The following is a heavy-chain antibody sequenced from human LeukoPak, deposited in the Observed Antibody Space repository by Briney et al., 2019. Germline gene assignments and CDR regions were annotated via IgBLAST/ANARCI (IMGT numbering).Heavy chain of an antibody. CDR3: ARFRVGATKGYYYGMDV. J-gene: IGHJ6*02. V-gene: IGHV4-34*01. CDR1: GGSFSGYY. CDR2: INHNGST. D-gene: IGHD1-26*01. Sequence: SETLSLTCAVYGGSFSGYYWSWIRQPPGKGLEWIGEINHNGSTNYNPSLKSRVTISLDTSKNQFSLKLSSVTAADTAVYYCARFRVGATKGYYYGMDVWGQGTTATVSS.